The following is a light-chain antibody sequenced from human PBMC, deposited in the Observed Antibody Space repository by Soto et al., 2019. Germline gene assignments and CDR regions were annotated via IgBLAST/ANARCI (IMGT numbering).Light chain of an antibody. CDR3: QQYGRSGYT. J-gene: IGKJ2*01. CDR1: QSVSSSY. Sequence: EIVLTQSPGTLSLSPGERATLSCRASQSVSSSYLAWYQQKPGQAPRLPIYGASSRATGIPDRFSGSGSGTDFTLTISRLEPEDFAVYYCQQYGRSGYTFGQGTKLEIK. V-gene: IGKV3-20*01. CDR2: GAS.